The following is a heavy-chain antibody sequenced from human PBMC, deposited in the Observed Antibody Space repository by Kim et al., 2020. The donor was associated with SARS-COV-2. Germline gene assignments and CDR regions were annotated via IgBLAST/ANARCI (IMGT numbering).Heavy chain of an antibody. CDR1: GGSISSSSYY. D-gene: IGHD1-7*01. CDR3: ARDYNWNYVGNWFDP. J-gene: IGHJ5*02. Sequence: SETLSLTCTVSGGSISSSSYYWGWIRQPPGKGLEWIGSIYYSGSTYYNPSLKSRVTISVDTSKNQFSLKLSSVTAADTAVYYCARDYNWNYVGNWFDPWGQGTLVTVSS. CDR2: IYYSGST. V-gene: IGHV4-39*07.